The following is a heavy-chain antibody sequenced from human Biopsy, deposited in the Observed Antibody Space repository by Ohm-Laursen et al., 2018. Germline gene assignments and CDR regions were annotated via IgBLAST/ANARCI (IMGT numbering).Heavy chain of an antibody. CDR1: GVSISSYF. Sequence: TLSLTCIVSGVSISSYFWSWIRQPLGKGLEWIGYVSYSGNTKYNPSLKSRVTISVDTSKNHFSLKLTSVTAADTAVYYCARESALAGDFDSWGQGTLVTVSS. V-gene: IGHV4-59*01. D-gene: IGHD6-19*01. J-gene: IGHJ4*02. CDR3: ARESALAGDFDS. CDR2: VSYSGNT.